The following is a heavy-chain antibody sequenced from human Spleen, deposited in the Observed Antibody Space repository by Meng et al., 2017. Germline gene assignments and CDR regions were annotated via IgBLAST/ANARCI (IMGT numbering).Heavy chain of an antibody. CDR1: GGSISSGDYF. V-gene: IGHV4-30-4*01. J-gene: IGHJ4*02. CDR2: IAYSGTT. D-gene: IGHD6-13*01. CDR3: ARRGSSWYFDS. Sequence: QVQLQESGPGLVRPSQTLSLTCAVSGGSISSGDYFWSWIRQPPGKGLEWIGYIAYSGTTYYNPSLRSRITISIDTSKNQFSLKLSSVTAADTAVYYCARRGSSWYFDSWGQGALVTVSS.